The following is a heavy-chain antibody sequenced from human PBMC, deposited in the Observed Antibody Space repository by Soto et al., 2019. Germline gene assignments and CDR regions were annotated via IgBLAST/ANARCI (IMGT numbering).Heavy chain of an antibody. V-gene: IGHV3-21*01. Sequence: GGSLRLSCAASGFSFTSYSMKWVRQAPGKGLEWVSSIYSSYIYYTDSVKGRFTISRDNAKNSLYLQMNSLRAEDTAVYYCARESQLLYYYGMDVWGQGTTVTVS. J-gene: IGHJ6*02. CDR1: GFSFTSYS. CDR2: IYSSYI. CDR3: ARESQLLYYYGMDV. D-gene: IGHD2-2*01.